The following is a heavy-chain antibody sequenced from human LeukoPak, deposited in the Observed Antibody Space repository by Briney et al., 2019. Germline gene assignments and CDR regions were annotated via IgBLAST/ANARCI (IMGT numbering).Heavy chain of an antibody. CDR2: TSNDGSKK. V-gene: IGHV3-30*18. J-gene: IGHJ4*02. Sequence: GGSLRLSCAAAGFTFSSNGFHWVRQAPGKGLEWVAVTSNDGSKKSYADSVKGRFTISRDNSKNTVYLQMNSLRSEDTAVYYCAKGSSGYRYFDYWGQGTLVTVSS. CDR1: GFTFSSNG. CDR3: AKGSSGYRYFDY. D-gene: IGHD3-22*01.